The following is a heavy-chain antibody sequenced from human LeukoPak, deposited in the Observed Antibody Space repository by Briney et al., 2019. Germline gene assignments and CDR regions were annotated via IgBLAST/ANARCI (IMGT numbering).Heavy chain of an antibody. J-gene: IGHJ4*02. CDR2: ISGSGGNT. V-gene: IGHV3-23*01. Sequence: GGSLRLSCAASGFTFSSYAMSWVRQAPGKGLEWVSGISGSGGNTYYADSVKGRFTISRDNSKNTLYLQMNSLRAEDTAVYYCAKDRCTSANYRLGFFDYWGQGTLVTVSS. CDR3: AKDRCTSANYRLGFFDY. CDR1: GFTFSSYA. D-gene: IGHD3-16*01.